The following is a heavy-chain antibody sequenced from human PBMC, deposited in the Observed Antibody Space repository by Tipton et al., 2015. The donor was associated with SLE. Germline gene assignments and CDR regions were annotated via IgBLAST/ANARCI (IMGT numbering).Heavy chain of an antibody. V-gene: IGHV3-23*01. CDR2: ISGGGGTT. CDR3: ARECSGTGCLDY. Sequence: SLRLSCAGSGFTFRTYSLSWVRQVPGKGLEWVSTISGGGGTTSYADSVRGRFTISRDNSKNTLSLHMNSLRAEDTAIYYCARECSGTGCLDYWGQGTLVTVSS. CDR1: GFTFRTYS. J-gene: IGHJ4*02. D-gene: IGHD3-10*02.